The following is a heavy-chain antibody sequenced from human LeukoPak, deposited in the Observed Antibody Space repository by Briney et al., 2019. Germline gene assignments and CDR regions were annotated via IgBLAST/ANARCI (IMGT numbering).Heavy chain of an antibody. D-gene: IGHD5-24*01. CDR3: ARHVWLQDYYYYMDV. J-gene: IGHJ6*03. CDR2: IYYSGST. Sequence: SSETLSLTCTVSGGSISSYYWSWIRQPPGKGLEWIGSIYYSGSTYYDPSLKSRVTISVDTSKNQFSLKLSSVTAADTAVYYCARHVWLQDYYYYMDVWGKGTTVTISS. CDR1: GGSISSYY. V-gene: IGHV4-59*05.